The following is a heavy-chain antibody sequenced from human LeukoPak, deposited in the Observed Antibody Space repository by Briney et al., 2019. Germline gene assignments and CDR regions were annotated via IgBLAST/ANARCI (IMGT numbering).Heavy chain of an antibody. J-gene: IGHJ4*02. CDR2: INTNTGNP. Sequence: ASVKVSCKASGYTFTSYAMNWVRQAPGQGLEWMGWINTNTGNPTYAQGFTGRFVFSLDTSVSTAYLQISSLKAEDTAVYYCARDQGITMVRGVIIVLRYWGQGTLVTVSS. CDR1: GYTFTSYA. V-gene: IGHV7-4-1*02. CDR3: ARDQGITMVRGVIIVLRY. D-gene: IGHD3-10*01.